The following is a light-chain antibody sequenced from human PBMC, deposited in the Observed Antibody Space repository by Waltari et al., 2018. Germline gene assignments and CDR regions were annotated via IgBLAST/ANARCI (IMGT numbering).Light chain of an antibody. CDR1: SGHITNV. J-gene: IGLJ3*02. CDR2: LNSDGSH. Sequence: QLELTQSPSASASLGASVKLTCTLSSGHITNVVAWHQQQPQKGPRYSMKLNSDGSHSRGDEIPVRFSGSSSGAERYLTSSRRQSEDEADYYCQTVGHGTWVFGGGTNLTVL. V-gene: IGLV4-69*01. CDR3: QTVGHGTWV.